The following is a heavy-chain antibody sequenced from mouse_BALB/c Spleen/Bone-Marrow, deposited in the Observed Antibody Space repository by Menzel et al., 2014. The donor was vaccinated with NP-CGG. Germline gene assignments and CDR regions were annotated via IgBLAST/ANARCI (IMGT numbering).Heavy chain of an antibody. CDR1: GYTFTSYY. J-gene: IGHJ4*01. CDR3: SRGYYGSTYYYAMDY. CDR2: INPSNVDT. D-gene: IGHD1-1*01. V-gene: IGHV1S81*02. Sequence: QVTLKECGAELVKPGASVKLSCKASGYTFTSYYMFWVKQRPGQGLEWIGGINPSNVDTNFNEKFKSKATLTVDKSSNTAYMQLSSLTSEDSAVYYCSRGYYGSTYYYAMDYWGQGTSVTVSS.